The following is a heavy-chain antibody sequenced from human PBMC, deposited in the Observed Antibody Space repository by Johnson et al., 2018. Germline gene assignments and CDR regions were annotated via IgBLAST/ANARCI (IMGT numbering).Heavy chain of an antibody. CDR2: ISWNSGSV. J-gene: IGHJ3*02. CDR3: AILVGKKDRWGTEKVSDS. D-gene: IGHD7-27*01. CDR1: GFTFDDYA. Sequence: VQLVQSGGGLAQPDRSLRLSCAASGFTFDDYAMHWVRQAPGKGLEWVSGISWNSGSVAYVDSVKGRFTISRDNAKNSLYLQMNRRRAEDTALSDCAILVGKKDRWGTEKVSDSWGQGTLVTVSS. V-gene: IGHV3-9*01.